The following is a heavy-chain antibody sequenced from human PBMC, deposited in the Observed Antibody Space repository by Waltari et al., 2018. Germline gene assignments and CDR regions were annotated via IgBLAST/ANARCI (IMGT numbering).Heavy chain of an antibody. D-gene: IGHD3-10*01. CDR2: INYSGFT. CDR3: ARFPSASGSFGWFDP. Sequence: QLHLQASGPGLVTSSQTLSVTCTVSGGSISSGSNKWSWIRQHAEKDLEWIGYINYSGFTKYTPSLQIRVIISVDTSQNQFSLQLSSVTAADTSVYFWARFPSASGSFGWFDPWGLGALVTVSS. J-gene: IGHJ5*02. CDR1: GGSISSGSNK. V-gene: IGHV4-31*03.